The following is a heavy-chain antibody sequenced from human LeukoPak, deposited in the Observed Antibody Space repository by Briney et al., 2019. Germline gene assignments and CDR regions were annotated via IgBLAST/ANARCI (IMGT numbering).Heavy chain of an antibody. CDR3: AKYLSRAFDS. CDR1: GFTLRSFW. V-gene: IGHV3-7*01. Sequence: QTGGSLRLSCAASGFTLRSFWMSWVRQAPGKGLEWLGHINQEASRTDHADSVKGRFTISRDNARNLLYLHMSSLRAEDTAVYYCAKYLSRAFDSWGQGILVSISS. CDR2: INQEASRT. J-gene: IGHJ4*02. D-gene: IGHD2/OR15-2a*01.